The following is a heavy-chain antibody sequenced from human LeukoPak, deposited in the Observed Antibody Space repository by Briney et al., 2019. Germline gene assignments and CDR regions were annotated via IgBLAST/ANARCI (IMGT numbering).Heavy chain of an antibody. J-gene: IGHJ4*02. CDR1: GGSVSSGSYY. CDR3: ARFSSSWNFDY. CDR2: IYYSGST. V-gene: IGHV4-61*01. D-gene: IGHD6-13*01. Sequence: PSETLSLTCTVSGGSVSSGSYYWSWIRQPPGKGLEWIGYIYYSGSTNYNPSLKSRVTISVDTSKNQFSLKLSSVTAADTAVYYCARFSSSWNFDYWGQGTLVTVSS.